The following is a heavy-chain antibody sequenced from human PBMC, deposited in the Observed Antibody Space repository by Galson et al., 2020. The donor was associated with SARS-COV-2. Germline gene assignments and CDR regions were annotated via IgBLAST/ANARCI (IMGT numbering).Heavy chain of an antibody. D-gene: IGHD3-9*01. CDR3: ARLRYYDVLTGYMVDV. J-gene: IGHJ6*02. V-gene: IGHV1-2*02. CDR2: INPNSGGT. CDR1: GYTFTDYY. Sequence: ASVKVSCKASGYTFTDYYIHWVRQAPGQGLEWMGWINPNSGGTNYAQKFEGRVTMTRDTSITTAYMELSRLRADDTAVYYCARLRYYDVLTGYMVDVWGQGTMVTVSS.